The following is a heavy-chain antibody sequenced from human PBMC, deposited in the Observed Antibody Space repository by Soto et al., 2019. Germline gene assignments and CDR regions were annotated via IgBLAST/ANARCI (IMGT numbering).Heavy chain of an antibody. Sequence: GGSLRLSCAASGFTFSSYAMHWVRQAPGKGLEWVAVISYDGSNKYYADSVKGRFTISRDNSKNTLYLQMNSLRAEDTAVYYCARDRVDFWSGYQNYYYYGMDVWGQGTTVTVSS. CDR3: ARDRVDFWSGYQNYYYYGMDV. V-gene: IGHV3-30-3*01. J-gene: IGHJ6*02. CDR1: GFTFSSYA. D-gene: IGHD3-3*01. CDR2: ISYDGSNK.